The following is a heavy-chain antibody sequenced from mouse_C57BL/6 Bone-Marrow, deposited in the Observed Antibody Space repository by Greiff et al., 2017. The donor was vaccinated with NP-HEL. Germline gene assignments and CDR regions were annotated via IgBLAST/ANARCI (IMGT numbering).Heavy chain of an antibody. J-gene: IGHJ4*01. V-gene: IGHV3-6*01. Sequence: EVKLMESGPGLVKPSQSLSLTCSVTGYSITSGYYWNWIRQFPGNKLEWMGYISYDGSNNYNPSLKNRISITRDTSKNQFFLKLNSVTTEDTATYYCASYGSSPPYYAMDYWGQGTSVTVSS. CDR3: ASYGSSPPYYAMDY. CDR1: GYSITSGYY. CDR2: ISYDGSN. D-gene: IGHD1-1*01.